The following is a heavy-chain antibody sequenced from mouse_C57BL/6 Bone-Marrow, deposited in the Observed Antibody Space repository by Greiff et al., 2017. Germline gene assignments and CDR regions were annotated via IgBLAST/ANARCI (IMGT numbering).Heavy chain of an antibody. CDR3: ARSLIYYYGSSYYY. D-gene: IGHD1-1*01. CDR1: GYTFTSYW. Sequence: QVQLQQPGAELVMPGASVKLSCKASGYTFTSYWMHWVKQRPGQGLEWIGEIDPSDSYTNYNQKFKGKSTLTVDKSSSTAYMQLSSLTSEDSAVYYCARSLIYYYGSSYYYWGQGTTLTVSS. CDR2: IDPSDSYT. V-gene: IGHV1-69*01. J-gene: IGHJ2*01.